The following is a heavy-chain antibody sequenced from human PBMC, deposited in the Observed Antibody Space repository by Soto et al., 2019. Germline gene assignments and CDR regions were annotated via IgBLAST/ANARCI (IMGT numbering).Heavy chain of an antibody. D-gene: IGHD2-2*01. J-gene: IGHJ4*02. V-gene: IGHV4-59*08. CDR1: GGSISSYY. CDR3: ARHYASCFDY. Sequence: PSETLSLTCTVSGGSISSYYWSWIRQPPGKGLEWIGYIYYSGSTNYNPSLKSRVTISVDTSKNQFSLKLSSVTAADTAVYYCARHYASCFDYWGQGTLVTVSS. CDR2: IYYSGST.